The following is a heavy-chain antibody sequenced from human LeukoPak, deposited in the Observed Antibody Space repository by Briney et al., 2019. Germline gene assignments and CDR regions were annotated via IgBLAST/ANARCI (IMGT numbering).Heavy chain of an antibody. CDR1: GLTFSSYS. CDR3: ARDFIGPPPYYLYMDV. CDR2: ISSSSSAI. V-gene: IGHV3-48*04. Sequence: GGSLRLSCAASGLTFSSYSMNWVRQAPGKGLEWISYISSSSSAIYYADSVKGRFTISRDNAKKLLYLEMNSLRAEDTAVYYCARDFIGPPPYYLYMDVWGKGTTVTVSS. D-gene: IGHD3/OR15-3a*01. J-gene: IGHJ6*03.